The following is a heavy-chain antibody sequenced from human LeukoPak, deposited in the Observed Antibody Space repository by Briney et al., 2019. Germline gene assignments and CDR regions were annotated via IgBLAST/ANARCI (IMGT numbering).Heavy chain of an antibody. D-gene: IGHD3-3*01. CDR2: IRRKSSGGTT. CDR3: TGSGYYDFWSGTR. Sequence: GGSLRLSCAASGFTFSNAWMSWVRQAPGKGLEWVGFIRRKSSGGTTEYAPSVKDRFTISRDDSKNIAYLQMNNLKTEDTGVYYCTGSGYYDFWSGTRWGQGTLVVVSS. CDR1: GFTFSNAW. V-gene: IGHV3-49*04. J-gene: IGHJ4*02.